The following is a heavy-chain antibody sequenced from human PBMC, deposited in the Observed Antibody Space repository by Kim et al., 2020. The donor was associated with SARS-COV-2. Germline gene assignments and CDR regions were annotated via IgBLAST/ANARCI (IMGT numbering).Heavy chain of an antibody. CDR2: ISSSSSTI. V-gene: IGHV3-48*02. J-gene: IGHJ4*02. D-gene: IGHD3-10*01. CDR1: GFTFSSYS. CDR3: AREWDPGTMVRGVIIGGFDY. Sequence: GGSLRLSCAASGFTFSSYSMNWVRQAPGKGLEWVSYISSSSSTIYYADSVKGRFTISRDNAKNSLYLQMNSLRDEDTAVYYCAREWDPGTMVRGVIIGGFDYWGQGTLVTVSS.